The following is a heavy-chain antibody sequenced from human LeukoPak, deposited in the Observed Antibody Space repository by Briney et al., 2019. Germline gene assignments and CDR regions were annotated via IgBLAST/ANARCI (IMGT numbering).Heavy chain of an antibody. Sequence: SETLSLTCTVSGGSISSYYWSWIRQSPGKGLEWIGYIYYTGSTNFNPSLKSRVTISVDTSKNQFSLKLSSVTAADTAVYYCAREGTAGTNLNWFDPWGQGTLVTVSS. D-gene: IGHD1-1*01. J-gene: IGHJ5*02. CDR2: IYYTGST. V-gene: IGHV4-59*01. CDR3: AREGTAGTNLNWFDP. CDR1: GGSISSYY.